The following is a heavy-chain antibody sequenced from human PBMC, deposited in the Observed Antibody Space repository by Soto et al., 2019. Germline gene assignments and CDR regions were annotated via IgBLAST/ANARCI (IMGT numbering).Heavy chain of an antibody. Sequence: PGGSLRLSCAASGFTFSDYYMSWIRQAPGKGLEWVSYISSSGSTIYYADSVKGRFTISRDNAKNSLYLQMNSLRDEDTAVYYCASVAAAGKYYYYGMDVWGQGTTVTVSS. CDR1: GFTFSDYY. CDR2: ISSSGSTI. D-gene: IGHD6-13*01. V-gene: IGHV3-11*04. J-gene: IGHJ6*02. CDR3: ASVAAAGKYYYYGMDV.